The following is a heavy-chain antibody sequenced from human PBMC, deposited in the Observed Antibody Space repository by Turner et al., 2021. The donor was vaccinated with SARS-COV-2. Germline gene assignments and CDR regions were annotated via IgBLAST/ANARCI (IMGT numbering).Heavy chain of an antibody. CDR2: FDPEDGES. V-gene: IGHV1-24*01. J-gene: IGHJ5*02. Sequence: QVQLEQSGAEVKKPGASVKVSCKVSGATLTELSMHWVRQAPGKGLEWMGGFDPEDGESIYAQKFHGRVTMTEDTSTDTAYMELSSLGSEDTAVYYCATLPSPHHDFWSCYYVFDPWGQGTLVTVSS. CDR1: GATLTELS. CDR3: ATLPSPHHDFWSCYYVFDP. D-gene: IGHD3-3*01.